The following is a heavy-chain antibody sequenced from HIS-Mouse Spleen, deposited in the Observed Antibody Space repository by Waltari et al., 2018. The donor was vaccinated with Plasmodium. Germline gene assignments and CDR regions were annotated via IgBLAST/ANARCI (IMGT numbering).Heavy chain of an antibody. CDR2: IKQGGSEK. CDR1: GFTFSSYW. V-gene: IGHV3-7*01. Sequence: EVQLVESGGGLVQPGGSLRLSCAASGFTFSSYWMSWVRQAPGKGLEWVANIKQGGSEKYEGDSVKGRYTISGDNAKNELYLQMNRLRAEDTAVYYCASSWYWYFDLWGRGTLVTVSS. J-gene: IGHJ2*01. CDR3: ASSWYWYFDL. D-gene: IGHD6-13*01.